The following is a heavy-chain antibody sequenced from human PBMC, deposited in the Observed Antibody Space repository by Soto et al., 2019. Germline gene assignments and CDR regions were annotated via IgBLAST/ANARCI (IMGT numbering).Heavy chain of an antibody. CDR3: ARHPGGYDRSALSAFDI. CDR1: GGSISSSSYY. J-gene: IGHJ3*02. Sequence: LSLTCTVSGGSISSSSYYWGWIRQPPGKGLEWIGSIYYSGSTYYNPSLKSRVTISVDTSKNQFSLKLSSVTAADTAVYYCARHPGGYDRSALSAFDIWGQGTMVTLSS. CDR2: IYYSGST. D-gene: IGHD3-22*01. V-gene: IGHV4-39*01.